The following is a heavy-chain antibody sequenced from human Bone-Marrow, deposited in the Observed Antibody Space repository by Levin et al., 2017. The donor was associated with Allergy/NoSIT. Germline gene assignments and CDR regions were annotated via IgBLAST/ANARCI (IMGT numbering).Heavy chain of an antibody. Sequence: PSETLSLTCTVSGGSISSYYWSWIRQPPGKGLEWIGYIYYSGSTNYNPSLKSRVTISVDTSKNQFSLKLSSVTAADTAVYYCARDRGRGIAARPSGYYYDGMDVWGQGTTVTVSS. CDR2: IYYSGST. D-gene: IGHD6-6*01. CDR3: ARDRGRGIAARPSGYYYDGMDV. CDR1: GGSISSYY. V-gene: IGHV4-59*01. J-gene: IGHJ6*02.